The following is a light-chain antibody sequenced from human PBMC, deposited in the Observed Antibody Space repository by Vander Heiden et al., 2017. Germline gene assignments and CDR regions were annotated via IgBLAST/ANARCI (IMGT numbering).Light chain of an antibody. CDR3: LQDYSYPRT. CDR1: QGIKNY. V-gene: IGKV1-6*01. CDR2: AAS. Sequence: MQMTQSPSSLSASVGDRVTITCRASQGIKNYLGWYQQKPGKAPNLLIYAASSLQSGVPSRFSGSGSGTDFTLIISSLQPEDFATYYCLQDYSYPRTFGQGTKVDIK. J-gene: IGKJ1*01.